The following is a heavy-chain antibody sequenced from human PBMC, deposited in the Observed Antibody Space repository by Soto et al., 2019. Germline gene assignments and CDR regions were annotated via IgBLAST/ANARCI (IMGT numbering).Heavy chain of an antibody. CDR2: TYYRSKWYN. CDR3: ARFTVNCSGGSCFDYYYYGMDV. V-gene: IGHV6-1*01. D-gene: IGHD2-15*01. CDR1: GDSVSSNSAA. J-gene: IGHJ6*02. Sequence: SQTLSLTCAISGDSVSSNSAAWNWIRQSPSRGLEWLGRTYYRSKWYNDYAVSVKSRITINPDTSKNQFSLQLNSVTPEDTAVYYCARFTVNCSGGSCFDYYYYGMDVWGQGTTVTVSS.